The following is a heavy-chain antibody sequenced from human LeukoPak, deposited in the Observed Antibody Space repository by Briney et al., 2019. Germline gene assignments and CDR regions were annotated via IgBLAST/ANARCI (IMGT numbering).Heavy chain of an antibody. CDR3: AIDTSGRGGGLF. CDR2: IYYSGNT. D-gene: IGHD6-19*01. J-gene: IGHJ4*02. Sequence: SQTLSLTCTVSGGSISNGDYYWTWIRQPPGKGPEWIGYIYYSGNTYYNPSLKSRVTISVDTSKNQFSLRLSSVTAADTAMYYCAIDTSGRGGGLFWGQGSMVTVSS. CDR1: GGSISNGDYY. V-gene: IGHV4-30-4*08.